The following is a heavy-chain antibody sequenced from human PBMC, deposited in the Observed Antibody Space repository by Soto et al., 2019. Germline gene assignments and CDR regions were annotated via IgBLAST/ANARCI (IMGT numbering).Heavy chain of an antibody. CDR1: GGSISSYY. CDR2: IYYSGST. CDR3: ARSCADYTNCYY. Sequence: SETLSLTCTVSGGSISSYYWSWIRQSPGKGLEWIGYIYYSGSTNYNPSLKSRVTISVDTSKNQFSLKLSSVTAGDTAVYYCARSCADYTNCYYCGQGTLVTVSS. V-gene: IGHV4-59*01. D-gene: IGHD4-4*01. J-gene: IGHJ4*02.